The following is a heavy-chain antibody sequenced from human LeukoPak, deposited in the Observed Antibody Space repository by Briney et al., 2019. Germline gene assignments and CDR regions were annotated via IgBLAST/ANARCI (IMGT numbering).Heavy chain of an antibody. CDR2: INSDESIT. V-gene: IGHV3-74*01. Sequence: SGGSLRLSCAASGFTFSSSWMYWVRQAPGKGLVWVSRINSDESITTYADSVKGRFTISGDNAKNTLYLQMNSLRAEDTAVYYCARGLVPGFLDYWGQGTPVTVSS. CDR1: GFTFSSSW. D-gene: IGHD4-11*01. CDR3: ARGLVPGFLDY. J-gene: IGHJ4*02.